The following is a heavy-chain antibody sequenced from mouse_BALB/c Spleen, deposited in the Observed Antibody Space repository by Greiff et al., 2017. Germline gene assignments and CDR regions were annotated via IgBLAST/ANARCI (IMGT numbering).Heavy chain of an antibody. D-gene: IGHD2-4*01. V-gene: IGHV6-6*02. J-gene: IGHJ3*01. CDR2: IRLKSNNYAT. CDR1: GFTFSNYW. CDR3: TDDYHY. Sequence: EVQVVESGGGLVQPGGSMKLSCVASGFTFSNYWMNWVRQSPEKGLEWVAEIRLKSNNYATHYAESVKGRFTISRDDSKSSVYLQMNNLRAEDTGIYYCTDDYHYWGQGTLVTVSA.